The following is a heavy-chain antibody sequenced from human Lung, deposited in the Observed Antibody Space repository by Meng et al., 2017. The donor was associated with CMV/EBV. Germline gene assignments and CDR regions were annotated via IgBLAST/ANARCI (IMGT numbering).Heavy chain of an antibody. D-gene: IGHD2-2*01. CDR2: IYYSGST. Sequence: SETLSLTCTVSGGSISSYYWSWIRQPPGKGLEWIGYIYYSGSTNYNPSLKSRVTISVDTSKNQFSLKLSSVTAADTAVYYCARNSPAAPHYYYYVMDVWGRGXTVTVSS. CDR1: GGSISSYY. V-gene: IGHV4-59*01. J-gene: IGHJ6*02. CDR3: ARNSPAAPHYYYYVMDV.